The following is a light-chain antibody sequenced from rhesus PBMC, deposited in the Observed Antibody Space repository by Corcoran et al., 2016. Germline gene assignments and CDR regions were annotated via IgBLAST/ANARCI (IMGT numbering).Light chain of an antibody. CDR1: QSISSW. Sequence: DIQMTQSPSSLSASVGDTVTITCRASQSISSWLAWYQQNPGKAPHLLIYKASTLQSGVPSRFSGSGSGTDFTLIISSLKYEDVATYYCQQYSSSPWTFGQGTKVEIK. CDR3: QQYSSSPWT. J-gene: IGKJ1*01. V-gene: IGKV1-22*01. CDR2: KAS.